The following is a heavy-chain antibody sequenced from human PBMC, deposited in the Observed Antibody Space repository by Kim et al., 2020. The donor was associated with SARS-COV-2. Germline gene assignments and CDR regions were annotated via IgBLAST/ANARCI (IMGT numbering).Heavy chain of an antibody. CDR1: GFTFGPYW. V-gene: IGHV3-74*01. CDR2: IESDGSST. Sequence: GGSLRLSCAASGFTFGPYWMHWVRQAPGKGLVWVSRIESDGSSTTYYADSVKGRFIISRDNAKNTLYLQMNSLRVEDTAVYYCARDRARGMDVWGQGTTVTVS. CDR3: ARDRARGMDV. J-gene: IGHJ6*02.